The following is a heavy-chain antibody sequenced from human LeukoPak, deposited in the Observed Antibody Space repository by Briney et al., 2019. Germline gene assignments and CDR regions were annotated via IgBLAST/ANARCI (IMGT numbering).Heavy chain of an antibody. Sequence: ASVKVSCKASGYTFTDYYLHWVRQAPGQGLERMGWINPKSGDPASGGTNYAQKFQGRVTMTRDTSISTVYMELSRLRSDDTAVYYCASLGATTIYYYGMDVWGQGTTVTVSS. CDR1: GYTFTDYY. CDR3: ASLGATTIYYYGMDV. V-gene: IGHV1-2*02. D-gene: IGHD1-26*01. J-gene: IGHJ6*02. CDR2: INPKSGDPASGGT.